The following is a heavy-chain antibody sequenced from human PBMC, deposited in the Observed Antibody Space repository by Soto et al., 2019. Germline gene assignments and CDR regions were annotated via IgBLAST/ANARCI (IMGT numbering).Heavy chain of an antibody. Sequence: EVQLVESGGGXXXXGGXXXLSCAASGFXXXXXGMHXXXQAPGKGLEYVTAISSNGGSTYYGNSVKGRFTISRDNSKNTLYLQMGSLRAEDMAVYYCARVVVAATLYGDYYYYMDVWGKGTTVTVSS. CDR2: ISSNGGST. CDR1: GFXXXXXG. J-gene: IGHJ6*03. D-gene: IGHD2-15*01. CDR3: ARVVVAATLYGDYYYYMDV. V-gene: IGHV3-64*01.